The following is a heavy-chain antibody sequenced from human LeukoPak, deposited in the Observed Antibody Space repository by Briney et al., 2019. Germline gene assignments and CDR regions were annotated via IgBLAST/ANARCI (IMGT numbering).Heavy chain of an antibody. Sequence: SETLSLTCTVSGGSISSYCWSWIRQPPGKGLEWIGYIYYSGSTNYNPSLKSRVTISVDTSKNQFSLKLSSVTAADTAVYYCARVTWDKKFDPWGQGTLVTVSS. D-gene: IGHD7-27*01. CDR1: GGSISSYC. CDR2: IYYSGST. CDR3: ARVTWDKKFDP. V-gene: IGHV4-59*01. J-gene: IGHJ5*02.